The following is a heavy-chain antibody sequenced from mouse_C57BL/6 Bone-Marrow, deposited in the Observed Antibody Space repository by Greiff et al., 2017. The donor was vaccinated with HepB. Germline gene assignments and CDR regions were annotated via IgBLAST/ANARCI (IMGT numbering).Heavy chain of an antibody. J-gene: IGHJ4*01. Sequence: QVQLQQPGAELVMPGASVKLSCKASGYTFTSYWMHWVKQRPGQGLEWIGEIDPSDSYTNYNQKFKGKSTLTVDKSSSTAYMQLSSLTSEDSAVYYCARWGHYSSSYYYAMDYWGQGTSVTVSS. CDR2: IDPSDSYT. CDR3: ARWGHYSSSYYYAMDY. CDR1: GYTFTSYW. V-gene: IGHV1-69*01. D-gene: IGHD2-12*01.